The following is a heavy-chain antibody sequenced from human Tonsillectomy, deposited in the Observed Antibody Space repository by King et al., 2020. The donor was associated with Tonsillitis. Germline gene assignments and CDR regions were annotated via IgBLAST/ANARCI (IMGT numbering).Heavy chain of an antibody. Sequence: VQLVESGGGLVQPGGSLRLSCAASGFSFGSYAMSWVRQASGKGLEWVSGISCSGGTIYYADSVKGRFTISRDTSKNTLYLQMNSLRGEDTGVYYCAKDSGNNYYDMDVWGQGTTVTVSS. V-gene: IGHV3-23*04. J-gene: IGHJ6*02. CDR2: ISCSGGTI. CDR1: GFSFGSYA. CDR3: AKDSGNNYYDMDV.